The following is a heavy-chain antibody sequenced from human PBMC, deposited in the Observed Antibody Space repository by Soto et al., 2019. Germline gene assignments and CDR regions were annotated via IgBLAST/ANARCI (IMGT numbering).Heavy chain of an antibody. Sequence: GGSLRLSCAASGFTFSSYSMNWVRQAPGKGLEWVSYISSSSSTIYYADSVKGRSTISRDNAKNSLYLQMNSLRAEDTAVYYCARDPNIVVVPAAITGPYYYYYMDVWGKGTTVTVSS. CDR2: ISSSSSTI. J-gene: IGHJ6*03. CDR1: GFTFSSYS. CDR3: ARDPNIVVVPAAITGPYYYYYMDV. V-gene: IGHV3-48*01. D-gene: IGHD2-2*01.